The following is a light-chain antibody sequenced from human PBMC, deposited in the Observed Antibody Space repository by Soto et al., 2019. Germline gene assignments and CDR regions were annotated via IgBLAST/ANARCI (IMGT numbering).Light chain of an antibody. CDR1: QSIGSY. CDR2: AAY. CDR3: KKSYTTQIN. Sequence: DIQLTHSPSSLATSIGGSGTSTFLASQSIGSYLNWYQQKPGKAPNLIIYAAYTLQSGVKSRFSGSGSGTDFTLTIRSMQPEDFATYYCKKSYTTQINCGQGKRREIK. V-gene: IGKV1-39*01. J-gene: IGKJ5*01.